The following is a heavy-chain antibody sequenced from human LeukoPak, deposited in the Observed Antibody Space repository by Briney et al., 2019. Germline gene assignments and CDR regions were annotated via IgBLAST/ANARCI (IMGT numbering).Heavy chain of an antibody. D-gene: IGHD4-23*01. CDR3: ARLGGTEDY. CDR2: IYTSGST. CDR1: GGSISSGSYY. J-gene: IGHJ4*02. V-gene: IGHV4-61*02. Sequence: PSQTLSLTCTVSGGSISSGSYYWSWIRQPAGKGLEWIGRIYTSGSTNYNPSLKSRVTISVDPSKNQFSLNLSSVTAADTAVNYCARLGGTEDYWGQGTLVTVSS.